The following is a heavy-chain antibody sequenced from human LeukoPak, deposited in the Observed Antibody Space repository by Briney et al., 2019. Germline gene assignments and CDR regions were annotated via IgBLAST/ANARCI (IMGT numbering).Heavy chain of an antibody. Sequence: GGSLRLSCAASGFTFSSYEMNWVRQATGKGLEWVSYISSSGSTIYYADSVKGRFTISRDNAKNSLYLQMNSLRAEDMAVYYCARDSSGWYHWFDPWGQGTLVTVSS. CDR1: GFTFSSYE. V-gene: IGHV3-48*03. CDR2: ISSSGSTI. J-gene: IGHJ5*02. CDR3: ARDSSGWYHWFDP. D-gene: IGHD6-19*01.